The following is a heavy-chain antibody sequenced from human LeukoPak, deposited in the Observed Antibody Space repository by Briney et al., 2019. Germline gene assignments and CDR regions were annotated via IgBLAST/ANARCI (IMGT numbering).Heavy chain of an antibody. D-gene: IGHD5-12*01. Sequence: PSETLSLTCTVSGGSMNQYYWSWIRQPAGKGLEWIRRIYSTGTTYYKPSLKSRVTMSVDTSHNQFFLKLNSVTAADTAVYYCAREARSGYEGFWSDPWGQGTVVTVSS. J-gene: IGHJ5*02. V-gene: IGHV4-4*07. CDR3: AREARSGYEGFWSDP. CDR2: IYSTGTT. CDR1: GGSMNQYY.